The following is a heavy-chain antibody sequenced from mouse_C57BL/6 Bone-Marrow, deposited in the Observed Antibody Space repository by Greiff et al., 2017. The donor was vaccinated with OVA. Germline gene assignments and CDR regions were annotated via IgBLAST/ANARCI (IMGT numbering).Heavy chain of an antibody. CDR2: INPNYGTT. CDR1: GYSFTDYN. CDR3: ACYYGSSYRYLDV. J-gene: IGHJ1*03. D-gene: IGHD1-1*01. V-gene: IGHV1-39*01. Sequence: EVQLQQSGPELVKPGASVKISCKASGYSFTDYNMNWVKQSNGQRLEWIGVINPNYGTTSYNQKFKGKATLTVDQSSSTAYMQLNSLTSEDSAVYYCACYYGSSYRYLDVWGTGTTVTVSS.